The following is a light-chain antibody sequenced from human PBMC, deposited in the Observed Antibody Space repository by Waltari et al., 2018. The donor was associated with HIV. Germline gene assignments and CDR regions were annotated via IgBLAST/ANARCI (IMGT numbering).Light chain of an antibody. CDR3: QRYNCSSRT. Sequence: DIQMTHPPSTLSASVGNRNTITGRASQSISSWLAWYQQTPGKAPKLLIYKASTWESGVPARFSGSGSGTEFTLTISSLEPDDFATYYCQRYNCSSRTFGQGTKLEIK. CDR2: KAS. J-gene: IGKJ2*01. V-gene: IGKV1-5*03. CDR1: QSISSW.